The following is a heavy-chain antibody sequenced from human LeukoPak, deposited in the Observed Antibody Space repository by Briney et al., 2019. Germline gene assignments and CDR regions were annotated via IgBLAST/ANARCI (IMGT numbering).Heavy chain of an antibody. CDR3: ARDLHYYDSSGYYY. CDR2: ISAYNGNT. D-gene: IGHD3-22*01. J-gene: IGHJ4*02. V-gene: IGHV1-18*01. Sequence: ASVKVSCKASGYTFTSYGISWVRQAPGQGLEWMGWISAYNGNTNYAQKLQGRVTMTTDTSTSTAYMELRSLRSDDTAVYYCARDLHYYDSSGYYYWGQGTLVTASS. CDR1: GYTFTSYG.